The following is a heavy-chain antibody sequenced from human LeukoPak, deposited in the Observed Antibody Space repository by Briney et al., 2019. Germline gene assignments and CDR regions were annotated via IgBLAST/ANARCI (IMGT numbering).Heavy chain of an antibody. D-gene: IGHD2/OR15-2a*01. CDR2: ISSSGDTK. CDR1: GFTFSDYY. CDR3: ARGGKFYASY. V-gene: IGHV3-11*01. J-gene: IGHJ4*02. Sequence: PGGSLRRSGAAYGFTFSDYYMSWLRQGPGKGLEWVSYISSSGDTKYYADAVKGRFTISRDNAENSLYLQMNNLRAEDTALYYCARGGKFYASYWGQGTLVTVSS.